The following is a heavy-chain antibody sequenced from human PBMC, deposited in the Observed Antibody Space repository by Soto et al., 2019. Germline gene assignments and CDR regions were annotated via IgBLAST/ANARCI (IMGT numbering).Heavy chain of an antibody. Sequence: QVQLVQSGAEVKEPGASVKVSCKASGYTFTHYGFSWVRQAPGQGLEWMAWTSADNGDTNYAPKLQGRVTLTTDTSPGTACMELWSLRADDTAVYCCARDERGSCTGSAGYYFDWWGQGTLVSVSS. CDR3: ARDERGSCTGSAGYYFDW. D-gene: IGHD2-8*02. CDR2: TSADNGDT. J-gene: IGHJ4*02. CDR1: GYTFTHYG. V-gene: IGHV1-18*04.